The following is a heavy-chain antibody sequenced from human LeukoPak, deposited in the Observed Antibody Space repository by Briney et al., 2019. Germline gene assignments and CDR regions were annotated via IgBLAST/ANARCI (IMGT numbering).Heavy chain of an antibody. CDR3: ASGYCSAGSCYGLCDY. CDR2: INPNSGGT. D-gene: IGHD2-15*01. J-gene: IGHJ4*02. CDR1: GYTFTGYY. Sequence: ASVKVSCKASGYTFTGYYMHWVRQAPGQGLEWMGWINPNSGGTNYAQKLQGRVTMTTDTSTSTAYMELRSLRSDDTAVYYCASGYCSAGSCYGLCDYWGQGTLVTVSS. V-gene: IGHV1-2*02.